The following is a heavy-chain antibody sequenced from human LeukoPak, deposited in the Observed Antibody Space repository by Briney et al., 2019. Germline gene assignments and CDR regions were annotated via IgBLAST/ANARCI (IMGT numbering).Heavy chain of an antibody. J-gene: IGHJ4*02. V-gene: IGHV3-7*01. Sequence: GGSLRLSCAASGFSFSTYWMSWVRQAPGKGLEWVANIKEDGSEKYYVDFVKGRFTISRDNAKNSLFLQMNSPRAEDTAVYYCLMYYYDSSAYPYWGQGTLVTVSS. D-gene: IGHD3-22*01. CDR2: IKEDGSEK. CDR1: GFSFSTYW. CDR3: LMYYYDSSAYPY.